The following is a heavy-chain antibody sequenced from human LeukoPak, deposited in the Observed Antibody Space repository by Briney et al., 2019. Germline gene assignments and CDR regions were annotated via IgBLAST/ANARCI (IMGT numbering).Heavy chain of an antibody. CDR2: ISYDGDNK. J-gene: IGHJ4*02. CDR1: GFTLSRYA. V-gene: IGHV3-30-3*01. D-gene: IGHD1-26*01. CDR3: GRVRISSGSDYGYYFDY. Sequence: GGSLRLSCTASGFTLSRYAMNWVRQAPGKGLEWVAVISYDGDNKYYADSVKGRFTISRDNSKNTLYLQMNSLRAEDTALYYCGRVRISSGSDYGYYFDYWAREPWSPSRQ.